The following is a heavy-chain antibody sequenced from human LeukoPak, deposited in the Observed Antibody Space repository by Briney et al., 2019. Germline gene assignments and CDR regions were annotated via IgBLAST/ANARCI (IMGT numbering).Heavy chain of an antibody. J-gene: IGHJ3*02. Sequence: ASVTVSYKASGYTFTGYYMHWVRQAPGPGLEWMGWINPNSGGTNQAQKFQGKVTMTRDTSISTAYMELSRLRSDDTAVYYCARDPIVGIAAAADGPLYAFDIWGQGTMVTVCS. CDR1: GYTFTGYY. D-gene: IGHD6-13*01. CDR3: ARDPIVGIAAAADGPLYAFDI. CDR2: INPNSGGT. V-gene: IGHV1-2*02.